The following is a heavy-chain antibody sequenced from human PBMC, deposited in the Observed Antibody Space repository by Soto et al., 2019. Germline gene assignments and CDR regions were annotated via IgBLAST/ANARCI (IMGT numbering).Heavy chain of an antibody. Sequence: GGSLRLSCAASGFPFSLYGMQWVRQAPGQGLEWVAMIWYDGSRQFYVDSVKGRFTVSRDNAKNTLYLDMNSLRGDDTAVYYCARGMGDYVYYYYYMDVWGKGTTVTVSS. CDR3: ARGMGDYVYYYYYMDV. CDR2: IWYDGSRQ. V-gene: IGHV3-33*01. D-gene: IGHD4-17*01. CDR1: GFPFSLYG. J-gene: IGHJ6*03.